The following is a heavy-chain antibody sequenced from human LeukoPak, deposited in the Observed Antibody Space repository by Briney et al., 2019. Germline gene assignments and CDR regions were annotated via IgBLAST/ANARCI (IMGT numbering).Heavy chain of an antibody. J-gene: IGHJ4*02. V-gene: IGHV4-39*07. D-gene: IGHD3-10*01. CDR2: IYYSGST. Sequence: SETLSLTCTVSGGSISSRSYYWGWIRQPPGKGLEWIGSIYYSGSTYYNPSLKSRVTISVDTSKNQFSLKLSSVTAADTAVYYCAREYGDPNGYWGQGTLVTVSS. CDR1: GGSISSRSYY. CDR3: AREYGDPNGY.